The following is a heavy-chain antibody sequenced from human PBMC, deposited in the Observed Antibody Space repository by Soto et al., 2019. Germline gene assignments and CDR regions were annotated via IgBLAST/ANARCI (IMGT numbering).Heavy chain of an antibody. J-gene: IGHJ4*02. Sequence: PGGSLRLSCTASGFTFGDYAMSWFRQAPGKGLEWVGFIRSKAYGGTTEYAASVKGRFTISRDDSKSIAYLQMNSLKTEDTAVYYCTRQACSGGSCYSVDYWGQGTLVTVSS. CDR3: TRQACSGGSCYSVDY. CDR2: IRSKAYGGTT. D-gene: IGHD2-15*01. V-gene: IGHV3-49*03. CDR1: GFTFGDYA.